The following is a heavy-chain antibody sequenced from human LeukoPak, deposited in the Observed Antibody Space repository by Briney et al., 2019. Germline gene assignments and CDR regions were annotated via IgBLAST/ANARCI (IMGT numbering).Heavy chain of an antibody. V-gene: IGHV3-66*01. CDR1: GFTVSSDY. Sequence: GGSLRLSCAASGFTVSSDYMSWVRQAPGKGLEWVSVIYSGGSTYYADSVKGRFTISRDNSKNTLYLQMNSLRAEDTAVYYCARGRIWYYYDSSGYYYFDYWGQGTLVTVSS. J-gene: IGHJ4*02. D-gene: IGHD3-22*01. CDR2: IYSGGST. CDR3: ARGRIWYYYDSSGYYYFDY.